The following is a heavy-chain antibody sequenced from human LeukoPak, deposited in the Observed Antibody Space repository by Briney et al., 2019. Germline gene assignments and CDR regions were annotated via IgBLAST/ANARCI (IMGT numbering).Heavy chain of an antibody. D-gene: IGHD1-26*01. J-gene: IGHJ4*02. CDR2: IYTSGST. Sequence: SETLSLTCTVSGGSISSYYWTWMRQRAGKGLEWIGRIYTSGSTYYNPSLESRVTLSVDKSKNQFSLKLTSVTAADTAVYYCASYTSSGSYFDYWGQGTLVTVSS. CDR3: ASYTSSGSYFDY. V-gene: IGHV4-4*07. CDR1: GGSISSYY.